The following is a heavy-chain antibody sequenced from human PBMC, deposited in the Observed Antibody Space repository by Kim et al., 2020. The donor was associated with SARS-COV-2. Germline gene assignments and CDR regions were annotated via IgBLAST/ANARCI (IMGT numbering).Heavy chain of an antibody. D-gene: IGHD3-3*01. J-gene: IGHJ1*01. CDR1: GFTFSSYA. CDR2: ISYDGSNK. V-gene: IGHV3-30-3*01. Sequence: GGSLRLSCAASGFTFSSYAMHWVRQAPGKGLEWVAVISYDGSNKYYADSVKGRFTISRDNSKNTLYLQMNSLRAEDTAVYYCAREGSGNQYFQHWGQGTLVTVSS. CDR3: AREGSGNQYFQH.